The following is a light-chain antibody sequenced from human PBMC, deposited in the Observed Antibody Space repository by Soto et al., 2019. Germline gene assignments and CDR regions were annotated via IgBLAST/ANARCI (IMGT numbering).Light chain of an antibody. Sequence: QSVLTQPPSASGTHGQSVYISCSGSRSNIGTNPVNWYQQLPGTAPKILFYTNTQRPSGVPDRFSASKSGTSASLAISGLQSEDEADYYCAAWDDSLNSVIFGGGTKLTVL. J-gene: IGLJ2*01. CDR2: TNT. CDR3: AAWDDSLNSVI. CDR1: RSNIGTNP. V-gene: IGLV1-44*01.